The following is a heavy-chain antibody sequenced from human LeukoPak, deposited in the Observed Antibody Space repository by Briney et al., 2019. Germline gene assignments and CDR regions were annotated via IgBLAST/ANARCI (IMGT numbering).Heavy chain of an antibody. V-gene: IGHV1-46*04. D-gene: IGHD3-16*01. Sequence: ASVKVSCKASGYTFTSYYMHWVRQAPGQGLEWMGIINPSGGITGYAQKLQGRVTTTRDTSTSTVYMELSSLRSEDTAVYYCARGGYQVGVDYWGQGTLVTVSS. CDR2: INPSGGIT. CDR1: GYTFTSYY. J-gene: IGHJ4*02. CDR3: ARGGYQVGVDY.